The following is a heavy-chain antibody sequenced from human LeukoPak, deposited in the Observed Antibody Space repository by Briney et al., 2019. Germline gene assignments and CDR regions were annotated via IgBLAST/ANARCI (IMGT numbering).Heavy chain of an antibody. CDR1: GFTFSSYA. J-gene: IGHJ4*02. CDR3: AKGSYYDSSGSFYFDY. V-gene: IGHV3-23*01. D-gene: IGHD3-22*01. CDR2: ISGSGGST. Sequence: GGSLRLSCAASGFTFSSYAMSWVRQAPGKGLEWVSAISGSGGSTYYADSVKGRFTISRDNSKNTLYVQVNSLGTEDTAAYYCAKGSYYDSSGSFYFDYWGQGTLVTVFS.